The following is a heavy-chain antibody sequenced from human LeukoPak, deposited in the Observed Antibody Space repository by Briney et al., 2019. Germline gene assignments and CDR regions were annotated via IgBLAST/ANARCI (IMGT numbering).Heavy chain of an antibody. J-gene: IGHJ4*02. D-gene: IGHD3-10*01. CDR3: ARAGNYYETPFDY. CDR2: ISGSGGVT. CDR1: RFTFSSYA. V-gene: IGHV3-23*01. Sequence: GGSLRLSCAASRFTFSSYAMSWVRQAPGKGLEWVSTISGSGGVTDYADSVKGRFTISRDNSKNTLYLQMNSLRAEDTAVYYCARAGNYYETPFDYWGQGSLVPVSS.